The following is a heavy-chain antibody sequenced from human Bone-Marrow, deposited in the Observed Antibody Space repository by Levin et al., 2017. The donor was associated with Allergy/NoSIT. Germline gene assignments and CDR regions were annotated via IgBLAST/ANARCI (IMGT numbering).Heavy chain of an antibody. CDR1: GGSISSGNYF. CDR3: ARASSGGRHCSDISCHPAFDI. CDR2: IFYSGRA. Sequence: KSSETLSLTCSVSGGSISSGNYFWTWIRQPPGKGLEWIGYIFYSGRAYYNPSLLSRVTISIDTSTNQFSLNLGSVTAADTAVYYCARASSGGRHCSDISCHPAFDIWGPGTMVTVS. D-gene: IGHD2-15*01. V-gene: IGHV4-30-4*01. J-gene: IGHJ3*02.